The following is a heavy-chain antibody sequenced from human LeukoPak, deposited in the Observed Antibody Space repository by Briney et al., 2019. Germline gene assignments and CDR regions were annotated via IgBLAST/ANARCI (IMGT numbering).Heavy chain of an antibody. Sequence: SETLSLTCAVYGGSFSGYYWSWIRQPPGKGLEWIGEINHSGSTNYNPSLKSRVTISVDTSKNQFSLKLSSVTAADTAVYYCARGHEIAEAGSTADSYYYGMDVWGKGTTVTVSS. CDR2: INHSGST. V-gene: IGHV4-34*01. CDR1: GGSFSGYY. D-gene: IGHD6-19*01. J-gene: IGHJ6*04. CDR3: ARGHEIAEAGSTADSYYYGMDV.